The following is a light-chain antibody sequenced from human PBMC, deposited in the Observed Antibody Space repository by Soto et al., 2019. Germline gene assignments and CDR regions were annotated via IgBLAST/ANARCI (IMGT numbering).Light chain of an antibody. CDR1: QSVSIN. CDR3: QQYNVWPLT. J-gene: IGKJ4*01. V-gene: IGKV3-15*01. Sequence: EIVMTQSPATLSVSPGERATLSSRASQSVSINLAWYQQKPGQTPKLLIYFASTRATGITARFSGSGSGTEFTLTISSLQSEDFAVYYCQQYNVWPLTFGGGTKVEFK. CDR2: FAS.